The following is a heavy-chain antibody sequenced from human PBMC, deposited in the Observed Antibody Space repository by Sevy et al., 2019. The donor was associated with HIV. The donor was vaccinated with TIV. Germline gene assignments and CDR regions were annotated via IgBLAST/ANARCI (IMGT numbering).Heavy chain of an antibody. CDR1: GFTFSSYG. CDR3: ARGVGWIAARPTSGPFDY. V-gene: IGHV3-33*01. D-gene: IGHD6-6*01. J-gene: IGHJ4*02. Sequence: GGSLRLSRAASGFTFSSYGMHWVRQAPGKGLEWVAVIWYDGSNKYYADSVKGRFTISRDNSKNTLYLQMNSLRAEDTAVYYCARGVGWIAARPTSGPFDYWGQGTLVTVSS. CDR2: IWYDGSNK.